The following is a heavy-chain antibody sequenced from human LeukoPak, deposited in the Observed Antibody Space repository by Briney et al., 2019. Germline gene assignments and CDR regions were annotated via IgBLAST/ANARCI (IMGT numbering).Heavy chain of an antibody. CDR2: IVPIFGTT. J-gene: IGHJ5*02. CDR3: AGEGNRIAAPDNNWFDP. CDR1: GGIFRGHA. V-gene: IGHV1-69*05. D-gene: IGHD6-13*01. Sequence: GASVKVSCKASGGIFRGHALSWVRQAPGQGLEWMGGIVPIFGTTNYAPSLQGRVTFTTDESMNTAYMELIDLKFEDTAVYYCAGEGNRIAAPDNNWFDPWGQGTLVTVSS.